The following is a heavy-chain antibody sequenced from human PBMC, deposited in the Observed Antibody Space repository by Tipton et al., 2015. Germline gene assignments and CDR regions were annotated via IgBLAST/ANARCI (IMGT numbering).Heavy chain of an antibody. CDR1: GASISRGSV. Sequence: GLVKPSETLSLTCTVSGASISRGSVWGWIRQPPGKGLEWIGYISYTETSHYNPSLKSRVTISVDTSKNEFSLKLSSVTAADTAVYYCARDLEHGMDVWGQGTTVTVSS. CDR3: ARDLEHGMDV. V-gene: IGHV4-61*01. J-gene: IGHJ6*02. CDR2: ISYTETS. D-gene: IGHD5-24*01.